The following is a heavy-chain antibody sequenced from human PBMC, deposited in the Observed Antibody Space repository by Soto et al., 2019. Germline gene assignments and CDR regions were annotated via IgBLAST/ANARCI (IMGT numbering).Heavy chain of an antibody. D-gene: IGHD1-26*01. CDR1: GFTFNSYG. CDR3: ARTRSAWSDFHYYSLDV. Sequence: GGSLRLSCASSGFTFNSYGMHWVRQGPGNGLEWVAFISYDSTKTYYADSVKGRFTISRDNSNSALYVQMNSLTGEDTAVYYCARTRSAWSDFHYYSLDVWGQGTTVTVSS. V-gene: IGHV3-30*03. CDR2: ISYDSTKT. J-gene: IGHJ6*02.